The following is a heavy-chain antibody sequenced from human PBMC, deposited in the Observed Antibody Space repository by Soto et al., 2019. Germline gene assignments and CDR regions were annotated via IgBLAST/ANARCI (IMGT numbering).Heavy chain of an antibody. CDR2: IKQDGSEK. J-gene: IGHJ6*02. D-gene: IGHD6-6*01. CDR3: ATRSICSSSRPFGYGMDV. CDR1: GFTFSSYW. V-gene: IGHV3-7*03. Sequence: GGSLRLSCAASGFTFSSYWMSWVRQAPGKGLEWVANIKQDGSEKYYVDSVKSRFTISRDNAKNSLYLQMNSLRAEDTAVYYCATRSICSSSRPFGYGMDVWGQGTTVTVSS.